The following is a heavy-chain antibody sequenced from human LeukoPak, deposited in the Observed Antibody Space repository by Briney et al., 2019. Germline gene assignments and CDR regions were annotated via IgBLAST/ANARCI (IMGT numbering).Heavy chain of an antibody. J-gene: IGHJ4*02. V-gene: IGHV3-33*01. Sequence: GGSLRLSCAASGFTFSSYGMHWVRQAPGKGLEGVAVIWYDGSNKYYADSVKGRFTISRDNSKNTLYLQMNSLRAEDTAVYYCARAGWVVTAIRNYFDYWGQGTLVTVSS. D-gene: IGHD2-21*02. CDR2: IWYDGSNK. CDR3: ARAGWVVTAIRNYFDY. CDR1: GFTFSSYG.